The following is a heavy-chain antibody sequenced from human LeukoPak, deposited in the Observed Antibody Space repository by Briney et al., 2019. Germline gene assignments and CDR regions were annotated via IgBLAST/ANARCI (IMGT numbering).Heavy chain of an antibody. V-gene: IGHV4-38-2*02. D-gene: IGHD1-26*01. CDR2: IYHSGST. CDR1: GYSISSDYY. J-gene: IGHJ4*02. Sequence: SETLSLTCTVSGYSISSDYYWGWVRQPPGKGLEWIGSIYHSGSTYYNPSLKSRVTISVDTSKNQFSLKLTSVAAADTAVYYCARAIEVGAMTPFDYWGQGTLVTVSS. CDR3: ARAIEVGAMTPFDY.